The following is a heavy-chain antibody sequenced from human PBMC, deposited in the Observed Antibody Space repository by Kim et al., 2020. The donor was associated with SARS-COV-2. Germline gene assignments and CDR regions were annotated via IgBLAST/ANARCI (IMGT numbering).Heavy chain of an antibody. V-gene: IGHV1-18*01. CDR1: GYTFTSYG. Sequence: ASVKVSFKASGYTFTSYGISWVRQAPGQGLEWMGWISAYNGNTNYAQKLQGRVTMTTDTSTSTAYMELRSLRSDDTAVYYCARDRSGEYCSGGSCYYHDAFDIWGQGTMVTVSS. CDR2: ISAYNGNT. J-gene: IGHJ3*02. D-gene: IGHD2-15*01. CDR3: ARDRSGEYCSGGSCYYHDAFDI.